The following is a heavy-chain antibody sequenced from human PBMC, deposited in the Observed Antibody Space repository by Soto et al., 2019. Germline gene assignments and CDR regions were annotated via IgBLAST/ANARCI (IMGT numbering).Heavy chain of an antibody. J-gene: IGHJ6*02. CDR2: IIPIFGTA. Sequence: SVKVSCKASGGTFSSYAISWVRQAPGQGLEWMGGIIPIFGTANYAQKFQGRVTITADESTSTAYMELSSLRSEDTAVYYCASAHDFWSGYQAPLYYYYGMDVWGQGTTVTV. CDR3: ASAHDFWSGYQAPLYYYYGMDV. V-gene: IGHV1-69*13. CDR1: GGTFSSYA. D-gene: IGHD3-3*01.